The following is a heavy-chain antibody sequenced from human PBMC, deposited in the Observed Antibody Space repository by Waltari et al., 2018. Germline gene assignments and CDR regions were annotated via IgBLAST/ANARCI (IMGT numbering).Heavy chain of an antibody. CDR2: ISGSGGST. V-gene: IGHV3-23*01. Sequence: EVQLLESGGGLVQTGGSLRLSCADSGFTCSSSAMGWGRQAPGKCLEWVSVISGSGGSTYYAASVKGRFTISRDNSKNTLYLQMNSLRAEDTAVYYCATTLTGYFDLWGRGTLVTVSS. D-gene: IGHD4-4*01. CDR3: ATTLTGYFDL. CDR1: GFTCSSSA. J-gene: IGHJ2*01.